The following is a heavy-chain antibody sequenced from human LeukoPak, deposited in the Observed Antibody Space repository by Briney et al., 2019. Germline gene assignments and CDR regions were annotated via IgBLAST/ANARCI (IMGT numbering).Heavy chain of an antibody. CDR2: MNPTSGNT. CDR1: GYTFTSYD. V-gene: IGHV1-8*01. Sequence: GASVKVSCKAPGYTFTSYDINWVRQATGQGLEWMGWMNPTSGNTGYAQKFQGRVTMTRNTSISTAYMELSSLRSEDTAVYYCARVLELPYMNWFDPWGQGTLVTVSS. CDR3: ARVLELPYMNWFDP. D-gene: IGHD1-26*01. J-gene: IGHJ5*02.